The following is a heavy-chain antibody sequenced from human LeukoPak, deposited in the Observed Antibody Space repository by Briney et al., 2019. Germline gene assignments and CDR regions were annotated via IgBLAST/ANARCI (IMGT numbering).Heavy chain of an antibody. J-gene: IGHJ6*02. CDR2: ISYDGCNK. V-gene: IGHV3-30*03. Sequence: PGGSLRHFYAASGFNFSSFGMHWLGQPPAKGLAWVAGISYDGCNKYYADSVKGRFTISRDNSQNTLYLRMNSLRLEDTAAYYCGLLMGGYDSYFYGMDVWGQGTTVTVSS. CDR3: GLLMGGYDSYFYGMDV. D-gene: IGHD5-12*01. CDR1: GFNFSSFG.